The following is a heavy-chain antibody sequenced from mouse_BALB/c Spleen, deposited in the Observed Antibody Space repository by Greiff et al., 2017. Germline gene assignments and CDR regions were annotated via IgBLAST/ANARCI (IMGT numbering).Heavy chain of an antibody. CDR1: GFTFSDYY. J-gene: IGHJ3*01. V-gene: IGHV5-4*02. CDR2: ISDGGSYT. D-gene: IGHD2-2*01. CDR3: ARDPYGYDAWFAY. Sequence: EVMLVESGGGLVKPGGSLKLSCAASGFTFSDYYMYWVRQTPEKRLEWVATISDGGSYTYYPDSVKGRFTISRDNAKNNLYLQMSSLKSEDTAMYYCARDPYGYDAWFAYWGQGTLVTVSA.